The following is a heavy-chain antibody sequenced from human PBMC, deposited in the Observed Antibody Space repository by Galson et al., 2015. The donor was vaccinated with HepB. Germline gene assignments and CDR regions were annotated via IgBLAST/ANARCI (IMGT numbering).Heavy chain of an antibody. J-gene: IGHJ4*02. D-gene: IGHD2-2*01. CDR2: ISSGGAYI. Sequence: SLRLSCAASGFTFSNYRMNWVRQAPGKGLEWVASISSGGAYIYYIDSVKGRFTISRDNAKSSLFLQISSLRDEDAAVYYCARTPGSCSDSTCYGCYFDYWGQGILVTVSS. CDR3: ARTPGSCSDSTCYGCYFDY. CDR1: GFTFSNYR. V-gene: IGHV3-21*01.